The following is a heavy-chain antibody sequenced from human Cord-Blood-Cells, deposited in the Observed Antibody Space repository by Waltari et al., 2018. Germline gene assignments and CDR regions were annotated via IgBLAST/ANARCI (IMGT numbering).Heavy chain of an antibody. Sequence: QVQLVQSGAEVKQPGASVKVYCKAAGYTFTGYYMHWVRQAHGKGLEWLGWSNPNSGGTNYEQKFQGRVTMTRDTSISTAYMELSRLRSDDTAVYYCARDQRGSGAFDIWGQGTMVTVSS. D-gene: IGHD3-10*01. CDR3: ARDQRGSGAFDI. J-gene: IGHJ3*02. V-gene: IGHV1-2*02. CDR2: SNPNSGGT. CDR1: GYTFTGYY.